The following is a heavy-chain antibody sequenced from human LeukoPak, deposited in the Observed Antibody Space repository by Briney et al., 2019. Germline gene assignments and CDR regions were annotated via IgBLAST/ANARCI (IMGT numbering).Heavy chain of an antibody. V-gene: IGHV4-38-2*02. CDR1: GYSISSGYY. D-gene: IGHD4-11*01. CDR3: AREDTSNYGAYYYMDV. Sequence: SETLSLTCSVSGYSISSGYYWGWMLQPPGKGPEGIGGIDHSGSTDYNLSLKNRVTISIDTSKNQFSLKLSSVTAADTAVYFCAREDTSNYGAYYYMDVWGKGTTVTVPS. CDR2: IDHSGST. J-gene: IGHJ6*03.